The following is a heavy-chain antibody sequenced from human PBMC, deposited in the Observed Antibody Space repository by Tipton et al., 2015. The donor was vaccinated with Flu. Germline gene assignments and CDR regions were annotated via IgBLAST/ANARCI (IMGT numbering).Heavy chain of an antibody. J-gene: IGHJ4*02. D-gene: IGHD6-19*01. Sequence: QLVQSGAEVMKPGAAVKISCKVSGYAFTDYYIHWVQQAPGKGLEWMGRIIPIFGTANYAQKFQGRVTITADESTSTAYMELSSLRSEDTAVYYCARAPKYSSGWESDYWGQGTLVTVSS. CDR3: ARAPKYSSGWESDY. CDR1: GYAFTDYY. V-gene: IGHV1-69*18. CDR2: IIPIFGTA.